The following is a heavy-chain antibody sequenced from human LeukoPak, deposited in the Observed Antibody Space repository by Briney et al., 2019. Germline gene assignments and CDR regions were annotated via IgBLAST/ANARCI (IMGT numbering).Heavy chain of an antibody. V-gene: IGHV4-59*01. Sequence: SETLSLTCTVSGGSISSYYWSWIRQPPGEGLEWIGYIYYSGSTNYNPSLKSRVTKSVDTSKNQFSLKLSSVTAADTAVYYCASVDDYGDYGFDYWGQGTLVTVSS. CDR3: ASVDDYGDYGFDY. J-gene: IGHJ4*02. CDR2: IYYSGST. D-gene: IGHD4-17*01. CDR1: GGSISSYY.